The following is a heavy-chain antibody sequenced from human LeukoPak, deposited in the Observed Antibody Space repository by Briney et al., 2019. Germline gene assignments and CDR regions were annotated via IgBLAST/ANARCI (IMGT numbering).Heavy chain of an antibody. CDR2: ISGSGGST. CDR3: AKDPTYYDILTGYFFPSFDY. CDR1: GFTFSSYA. Sequence: GGSLRLSCAASGFTFSSYAMSWVRQAPGEGLEWVSAISGSGGSTYYADSVKGRFTISRDNSKNTLYLQMNSLRAEDTAVYYCAKDPTYYDILTGYFFPSFDYWGQGTLVTVSS. J-gene: IGHJ4*02. D-gene: IGHD3-9*01. V-gene: IGHV3-23*01.